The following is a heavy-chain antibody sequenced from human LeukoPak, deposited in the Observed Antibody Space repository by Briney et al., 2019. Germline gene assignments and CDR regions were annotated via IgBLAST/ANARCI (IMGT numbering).Heavy chain of an antibody. CDR1: GGSISSSSYY. D-gene: IGHD6-19*01. V-gene: IGHV4-39*01. J-gene: IGHJ4*02. CDR2: IYYSGST. Sequence: SETLSLTCTVSGGSISSSSYYWGWIRQPPGKGLEWIGSIYYSGSTYYNPSLKSRVTISVDTSKNQFSLKLSSVTAADTAVYYCARLPELSHIAVAGPGQYYFDYWGQGTLVTVSS. CDR3: ARLPELSHIAVAGPGQYYFDY.